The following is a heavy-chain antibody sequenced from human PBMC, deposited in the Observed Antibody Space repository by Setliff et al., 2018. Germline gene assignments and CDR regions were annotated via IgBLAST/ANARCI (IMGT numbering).Heavy chain of an antibody. Sequence: ASVPVSCTASGYTFNGYYLHWVRQAPGQGLEWMGIIDPSADYTNYAQKLQGRVTMATDTSTSTAYMELRSLRSDDTAVYYCARDRRNIVVAVVNAAFDIWGQGTMVTVSS. CDR3: ARDRRNIVVAVVNAAFDI. J-gene: IGHJ3*02. CDR1: GYTFNGYY. D-gene: IGHD2-15*01. CDR2: IDPSADYT. V-gene: IGHV1-46*02.